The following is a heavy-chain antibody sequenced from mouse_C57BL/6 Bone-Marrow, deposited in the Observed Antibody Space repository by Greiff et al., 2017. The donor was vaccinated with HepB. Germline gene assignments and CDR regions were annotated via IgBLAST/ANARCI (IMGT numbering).Heavy chain of an antibody. J-gene: IGHJ4*01. CDR1: GYTFTSYW. D-gene: IGHD1-1*01. V-gene: IGHV1-72*01. CDR2: IDPNSGGT. Sequence: QVQLQQPGAELVKPGASVKLSCKASGYTFTSYWMHWVKQRPGRGLEWIGRIDPNSGGTKYNEKFKSKATLTVDKPSSTAYMPLSSLTSEDSAVYYCARLGYYGSSYDLYAMDYWGQGTSVTVSS. CDR3: ARLGYYGSSYDLYAMDY.